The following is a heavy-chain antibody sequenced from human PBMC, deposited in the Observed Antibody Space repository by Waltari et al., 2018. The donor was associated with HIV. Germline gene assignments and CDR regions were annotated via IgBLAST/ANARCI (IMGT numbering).Heavy chain of an antibody. V-gene: IGHV4-34*01. D-gene: IGHD2-15*01. Sequence: QVHLQQSGAGLLKPSGTLSLTCTVSGGSFSGYYWSWIRQPPGQGLEWIGEVNHSGNINYNPSLKSRLIISVDTSKRQFSLRLKSVTAADTAVYYCSREGYGGNPANNFDFWGQGTLVSVSS. CDR1: GGSFSGYY. J-gene: IGHJ4*02. CDR2: VNHSGNI. CDR3: SREGYGGNPANNFDF.